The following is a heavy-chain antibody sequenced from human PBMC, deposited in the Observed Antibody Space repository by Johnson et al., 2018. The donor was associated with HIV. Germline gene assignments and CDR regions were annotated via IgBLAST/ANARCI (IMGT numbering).Heavy chain of an antibody. J-gene: IGHJ3*02. CDR3: ARDNFILGAFDI. CDR1: GFTFDDYG. CDR2: INWNGGST. Sequence: VQLVESGGGVVRPGGSLRLSCAASGFTFDDYGMSWVRQAPGTGLEWVSNINWNGGSTGNADSVKGRLTNSRDNSKNTLNLHMNSLRAEDTALYYCARDNFILGAFDIWGQGTMVTVSS. D-gene: IGHD1-20*01. V-gene: IGHV3-20*04.